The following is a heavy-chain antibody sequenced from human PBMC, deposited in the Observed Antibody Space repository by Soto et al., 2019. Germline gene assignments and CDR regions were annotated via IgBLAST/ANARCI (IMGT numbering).Heavy chain of an antibody. Sequence: SVKVSCKASGFTFTSSAMQWVRQARGQRLEWIGRIVVGSGNTNYAQKFQERVTITRDMSTSTAYMELSSLGSEDTAVYYCAADYYYDSSGYSYFDYWGQGTLVTVSS. V-gene: IGHV1-58*02. CDR2: IVVGSGNT. J-gene: IGHJ4*02. CDR3: AADYYYDSSGYSYFDY. D-gene: IGHD3-22*01. CDR1: GFTFTSSA.